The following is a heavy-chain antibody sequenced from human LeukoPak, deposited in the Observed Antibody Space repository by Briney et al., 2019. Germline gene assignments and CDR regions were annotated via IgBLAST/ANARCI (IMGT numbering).Heavy chain of an antibody. CDR3: ARHATRSGRVDY. CDR1: GGSFSGYY. V-gene: IGHV4-34*01. D-gene: IGHD2-2*01. J-gene: IGHJ4*02. CDR2: INHSGST. Sequence: SETLSLTCAVYGGSFSGYYWSWIRQPPGKGLEWIGEINHSGSTNYNPSLKSRVTISVDTSKNQFSLKLSSVTAADTAVYYCARHATRSGRVDYWGQGTLVTVSS.